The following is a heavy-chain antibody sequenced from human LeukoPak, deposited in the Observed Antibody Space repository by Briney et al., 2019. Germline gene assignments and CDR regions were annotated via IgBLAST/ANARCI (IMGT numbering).Heavy chain of an antibody. CDR2: IQSKTDGGTS. V-gene: IGHV3-15*01. J-gene: IGHJ4*02. D-gene: IGHD1-26*01. CDR3: TTAPKWETQGIDY. Sequence: GGSLRLSCVASGFTFSNTWMNWVRQAPGRGLEWVGRIQSKTDGGTSDYGAPVKGRFTISRDDSKDTLYLQMNSLKTEDTAVYYCTTAPKWETQGIDYWGQGTLVTISS. CDR1: GFTFSNTW.